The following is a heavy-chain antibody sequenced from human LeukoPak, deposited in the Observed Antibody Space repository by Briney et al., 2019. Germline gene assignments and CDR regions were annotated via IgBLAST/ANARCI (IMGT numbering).Heavy chain of an antibody. V-gene: IGHV3-7*01. CDR1: GFTFSRHW. CDR3: ARDRVLGSGSNDY. D-gene: IGHD3-10*01. J-gene: IGHJ4*02. CDR2: IKVDGSEK. Sequence: GGSLRLSCVASGFTFSRHWMSWVRQAPGKGLEWVANIKVDGSEKYYVDSVKGRFSISRDNAKNTLYLQMYDLRAEDTAVYYCARDRVLGSGSNDYWGQGTLVTVSS.